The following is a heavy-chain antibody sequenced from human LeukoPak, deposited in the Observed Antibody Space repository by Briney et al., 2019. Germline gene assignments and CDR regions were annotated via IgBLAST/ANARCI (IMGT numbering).Heavy chain of an antibody. D-gene: IGHD3-22*01. J-gene: IGHJ4*02. V-gene: IGHV4-59*01. CDR1: GGSISSYY. CDR2: IYYTGST. CDR3: ARVTGYIVEDYFDY. Sequence: ASETLSLTCTVSGGSISSYYWSWIRQPPGKGLEWIGSIYYTGSTNYSPSLKSRVTMSVDTSKNQFSLRLSSVTAADTAVYYCARVTGYIVEDYFDYWGQGTLVTVSS.